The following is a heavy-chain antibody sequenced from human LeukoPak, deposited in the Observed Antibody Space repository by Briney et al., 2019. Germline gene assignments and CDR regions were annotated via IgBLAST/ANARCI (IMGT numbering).Heavy chain of an antibody. CDR1: RFTFSNYA. Sequence: GGSLRLSCAASRFTFSNYAMSWVRKAPGKGLEWVSTISGSGGSTYFAHSVKCRFTISRDNSKNTLHLQMNSLRAEDTAAYYCAKSAYYDSSGFYREYYFDYWGQGTLVTVSS. CDR2: ISGSGGST. V-gene: IGHV3-23*01. D-gene: IGHD3-22*01. J-gene: IGHJ4*02. CDR3: AKSAYYDSSGFYREYYFDY.